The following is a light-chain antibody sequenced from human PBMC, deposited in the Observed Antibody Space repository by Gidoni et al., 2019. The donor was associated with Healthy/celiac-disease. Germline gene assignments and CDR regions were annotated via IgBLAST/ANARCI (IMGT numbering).Light chain of an antibody. Sequence: DIQMTQSPSTLSASVGDRVTIPCRASQSISSWLAWYQQKPGKAPKLLIYDASSLESGGPSRFSGSGSGTEFTLTISSLQPDDFATYYCQQYNSYPYTFGQGTKLEIK. CDR3: QQYNSYPYT. V-gene: IGKV1-5*01. CDR2: DAS. CDR1: QSISSW. J-gene: IGKJ2*01.